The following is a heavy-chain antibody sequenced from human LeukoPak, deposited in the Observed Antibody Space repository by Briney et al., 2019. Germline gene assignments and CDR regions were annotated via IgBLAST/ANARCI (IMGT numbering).Heavy chain of an antibody. V-gene: IGHV3-7*01. Sequence: GGSLRLSCATSGFTFSNYWMSWVRQAPGKGLEWVANIKQDGSEKYYVDSVKGRFTISRDNAETSLYLQMNSLRAEDTAVYYCARGVGYCSSSTCRDYYYMDVWGKGTTVTVSS. CDR1: GFTFSNYW. D-gene: IGHD2-2*01. J-gene: IGHJ6*03. CDR2: IKQDGSEK. CDR3: ARGVGYCSSSTCRDYYYMDV.